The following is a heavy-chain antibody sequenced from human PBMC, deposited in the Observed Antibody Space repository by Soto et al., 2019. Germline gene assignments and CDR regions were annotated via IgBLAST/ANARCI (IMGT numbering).Heavy chain of an antibody. Sequence: PSETLYLTCTVSGGSISSSSYYWGWIRQPPGKGLEWLGSNYYSGSTYYNPSLKSRVTISVDTSKNQFSLKLSSVTAADTAVYYCARQIVATLLDAFDIGGKGTRVTVSS. CDR3: ARQIVATLLDAFDI. V-gene: IGHV4-39*01. CDR2: NYYSGST. J-gene: IGHJ3*02. CDR1: GGSISSSSYY. D-gene: IGHD5-12*01.